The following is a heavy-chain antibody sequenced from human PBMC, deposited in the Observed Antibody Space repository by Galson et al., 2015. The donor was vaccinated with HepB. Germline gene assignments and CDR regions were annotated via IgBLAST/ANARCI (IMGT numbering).Heavy chain of an antibody. V-gene: IGHV3-74*01. CDR1: GFTFSDYW. Sequence: SLRLSCAASGFTFSDYWMHWVRQAPGKGLVWVSRLNSDGSITNYADSVKGRFSISRDNAKNSLYLQMNSLRAEDTALYYCAKDVLWFGESKYYYYYGMDVWGQGTTVTVSS. CDR3: AKDVLWFGESKYYYYYGMDV. CDR2: LNSDGSIT. J-gene: IGHJ6*02. D-gene: IGHD3-10*01.